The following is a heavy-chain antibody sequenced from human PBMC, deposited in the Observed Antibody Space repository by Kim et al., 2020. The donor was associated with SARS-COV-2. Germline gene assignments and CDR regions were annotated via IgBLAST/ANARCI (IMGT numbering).Heavy chain of an antibody. J-gene: IGHJ4*02. D-gene: IGHD2-21*01. V-gene: IGHV1-69*13. Sequence: SVKVSCKTSGGTFSSYTLSWVRQAPGQGLEWMGGIIPMFDTPSYAQKFQDRVTISADDSTSTVYMYLSSLTSKDTAVYYCARGGCGGDCAPEVWGQGTLVTVSS. CDR3: ARGGCGGDCAPEV. CDR1: GGTFSSYT. CDR2: IIPMFDTP.